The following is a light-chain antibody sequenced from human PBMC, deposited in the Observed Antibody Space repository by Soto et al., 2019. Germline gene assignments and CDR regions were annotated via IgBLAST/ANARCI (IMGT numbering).Light chain of an antibody. CDR2: DTA. J-gene: IGKJ4*02. CDR3: HQHDSSALT. CDR1: QSGSSY. Sequence: EIVLTQSPATLSLSPGDRATLSCGAGQSGSSYLACYQQKPGQAPRLLLYDTAPRPPGSPERFSGSGSGTDFSLPTIRIEPQDFSAYYYHQHDSSALTFGGGTKVDIK. V-gene: IGKV3-11*01.